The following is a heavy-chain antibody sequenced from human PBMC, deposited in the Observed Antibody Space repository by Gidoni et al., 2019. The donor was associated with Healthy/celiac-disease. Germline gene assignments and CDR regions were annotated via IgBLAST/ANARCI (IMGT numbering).Heavy chain of an antibody. CDR3: ARDRGDTAILDY. V-gene: IGHV3-33*01. Sequence: QVQLVESGGVVVQPGRSLRLSGAASGFTFSSYGMHWVRQAPGKGLEWVAVIWYDGSNKYYADSVKGRFTISRDNSKNTLYLQMNSLRAEDTAVYYCARDRGDTAILDYWGQGTLVTVSS. CDR1: GFTFSSYG. CDR2: IWYDGSNK. D-gene: IGHD5-18*01. J-gene: IGHJ4*02.